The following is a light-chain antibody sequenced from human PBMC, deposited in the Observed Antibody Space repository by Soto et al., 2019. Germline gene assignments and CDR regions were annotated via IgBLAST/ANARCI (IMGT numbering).Light chain of an antibody. CDR3: QQYKKCPRT. Sequence: MTPSPSTLSASVGDRVTITCRASQSISNFAWYQQKPGQAPRLLIYDASTRATGIPARFSGSGSGTEFTLTISSLQSEDFAVYYCQQYKKCPRTFGHGTKVDIK. CDR1: QSISN. CDR2: DAS. V-gene: IGKV3-15*01. J-gene: IGKJ1*01.